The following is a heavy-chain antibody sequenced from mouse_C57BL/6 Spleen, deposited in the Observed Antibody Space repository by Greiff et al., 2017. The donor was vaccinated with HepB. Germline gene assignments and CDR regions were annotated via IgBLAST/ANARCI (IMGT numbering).Heavy chain of an antibody. CDR2: ISSGSSTI. V-gene: IGHV5-17*01. Sequence: EVNVVESGGGLVKPGGSLKLSCAASGFTFSDYGMHWVRQAPEKGLEWVAYISSGSSTIYYADKVKGRFTISRDNAKNTLFLQMTSLRSEDTAMYYCARTGGSSPWYFDVWGTGTTVTVSS. CDR3: ARTGGSSPWYFDV. CDR1: GFTFSDYG. D-gene: IGHD1-1*01. J-gene: IGHJ1*03.